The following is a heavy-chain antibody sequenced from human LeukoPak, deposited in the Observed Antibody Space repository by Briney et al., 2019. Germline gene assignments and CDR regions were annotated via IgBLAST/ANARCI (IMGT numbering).Heavy chain of an antibody. CDR1: GYTFIDYA. Sequence: ASVNVSCKASGYTFIDYAMHWVRQAPGQRLEWMGWINAGNGNTKYSQKFQGRVIITRDTSATIAYVELSRLRSEDTAVYYCARGIEASSGWYVIDYWGQGTLVIVSS. V-gene: IGHV1-3*01. J-gene: IGHJ4*02. CDR3: ARGIEASSGWYVIDY. D-gene: IGHD6-19*01. CDR2: INAGNGNT.